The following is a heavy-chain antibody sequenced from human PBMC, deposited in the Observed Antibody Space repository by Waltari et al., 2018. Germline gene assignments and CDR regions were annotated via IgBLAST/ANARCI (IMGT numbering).Heavy chain of an antibody. Sequence: QVHLVQSGAEVKKPGASVKVSCKASGYTFTNYAINWGRQAPGQRLEWMGWINAGKGNTEYSQKFQGRVTISRDTSANTAYMELSSLTSEDTAIYYCARDLVTRGGWFDPWGQGTLVTVSP. CDR2: INAGKGNT. CDR3: ARDLVTRGGWFDP. CDR1: GYTFTNYA. V-gene: IGHV1-3*01. D-gene: IGHD2-21*02. J-gene: IGHJ5*02.